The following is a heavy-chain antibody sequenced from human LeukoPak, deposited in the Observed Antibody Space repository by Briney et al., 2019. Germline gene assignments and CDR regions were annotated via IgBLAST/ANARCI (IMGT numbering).Heavy chain of an antibody. CDR1: GYTFTNYW. J-gene: IGHJ4*02. Sequence: GESLKISCKGSGYTFTNYWIAWVRQMPGKGLEWMGIIYPGDSDTRYSPFFQGQVTISADKSISTAYLQWSSLKASDTAMYYCARLLRNIAAAVYYFDYWGQGTLVTVSS. V-gene: IGHV5-51*01. CDR2: IYPGDSDT. D-gene: IGHD6-13*01. CDR3: ARLLRNIAAAVYYFDY.